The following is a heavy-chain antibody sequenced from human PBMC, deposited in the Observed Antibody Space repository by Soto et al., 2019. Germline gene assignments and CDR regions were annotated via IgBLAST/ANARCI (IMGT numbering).Heavy chain of an antibody. V-gene: IGHV4-30-4*01. D-gene: IGHD3-10*01. CDR2: IFIGGTT. CDR1: GGSISSVSSC. J-gene: IGHJ1*01. CDR3: ARGPPRDKVAF. Sequence: PSETLSLTCTVSGGSISSVSSCWSWIRQSPDKGLEWIGHIFIGGTTYNNPSLTSRVTISLDTSKNQFSLQLSSVSAADTAVYYCARGPPRDKVAFWGQGTLVTVSS.